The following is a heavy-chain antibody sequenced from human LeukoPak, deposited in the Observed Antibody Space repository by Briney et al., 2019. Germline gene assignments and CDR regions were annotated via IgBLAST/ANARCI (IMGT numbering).Heavy chain of an antibody. V-gene: IGHV4-59*01. CDR2: IYYSGST. J-gene: IGHJ1*01. Sequence: SETLSLTCTVSGGSISSYYWSWIRQPPGKGLEWIGYIYYSGSTNYNPSLKSRVTISVDTSKNQFSLKLSSVTAADTAVYYCARDELSFRYFQHWGQGTLVTVSS. CDR1: GGSISSYY. CDR3: ARDELSFRYFQH. D-gene: IGHD3-16*02.